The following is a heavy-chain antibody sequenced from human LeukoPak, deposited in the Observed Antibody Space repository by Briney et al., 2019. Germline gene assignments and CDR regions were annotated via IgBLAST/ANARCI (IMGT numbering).Heavy chain of an antibody. CDR2: IIPILGIA. V-gene: IGHV1-69*04. Sequence: SVKVSCKASGGTFSSYAISWVRQAPGQGLEWMGRIIPILGIANYAQKFQGRVTITADKSTSTAYMELSSLRSEDTAVYYCARDRFISSGGWSDYWGQGTLVTVSS. CDR3: ARDRFISSGGWSDY. J-gene: IGHJ4*02. D-gene: IGHD6-19*01. CDR1: GGTFSSYA.